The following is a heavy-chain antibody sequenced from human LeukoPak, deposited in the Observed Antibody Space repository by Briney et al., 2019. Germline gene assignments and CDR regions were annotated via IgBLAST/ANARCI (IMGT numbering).Heavy chain of an antibody. J-gene: IGHJ4*02. V-gene: IGHV4-59*04. CDR1: GASVSRYS. Sequence: SQCLSLTRTVSGASVSRYSWGWVRQPPGEGLWWVWDISYSGSTYYNPSLKSRVTISVDTSKNQFSLKLSSVTAADTAVYYCASSPPDYYDSSGYPYYFDYWGQGTLVTVSS. D-gene: IGHD3-22*01. CDR2: ISYSGST. CDR3: ASSPPDYYDSSGYPYYFDY.